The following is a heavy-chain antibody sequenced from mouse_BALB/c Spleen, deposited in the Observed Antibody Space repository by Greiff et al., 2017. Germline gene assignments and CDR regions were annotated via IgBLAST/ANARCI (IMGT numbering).Heavy chain of an antibody. V-gene: IGHV7-3*02. J-gene: IGHJ4*01. Sequence: DVMLVESGGGLVQPGGSLRLSCETSGFTFTDYYMSWVRQPPGKALEWLGFIRNKANGYTTEYSASVKGRFTISRDNSQSILYLQMNTLRAEDSATYYCARDYDPYAMDYWGQGTSVTVSS. CDR1: GFTFTDYY. D-gene: IGHD2-3*01. CDR3: ARDYDPYAMDY. CDR2: IRNKANGYTT.